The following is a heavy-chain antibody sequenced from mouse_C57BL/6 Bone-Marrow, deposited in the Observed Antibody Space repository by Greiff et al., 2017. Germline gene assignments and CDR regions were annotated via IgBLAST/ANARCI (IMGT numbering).Heavy chain of an antibody. J-gene: IGHJ1*03. CDR3: ARDDGYEGGWYFDV. D-gene: IGHD2-2*01. V-gene: IGHV1-69*01. Sequence: QVQLQQPGAELVMPGASVKLSCKASGYTFTSYWMHWVKQRPGQGLEWIGEIDPSDSYTNYNQKFKGKSTLTVDKSSSTAYMQLSSLTSEYSAVYYCARDDGYEGGWYFDVWGTGTTVTVSS. CDR1: GYTFTSYW. CDR2: IDPSDSYT.